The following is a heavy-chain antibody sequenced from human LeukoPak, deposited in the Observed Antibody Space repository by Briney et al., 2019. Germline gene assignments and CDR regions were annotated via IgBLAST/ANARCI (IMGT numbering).Heavy chain of an antibody. Sequence: GGSLRLSCAASGFTFRSYSMNWVRQAPGKGLEWLSYISSTSSAIYYADSLKGRFTISRDNAKNSLYLQMDSLRDEDTAVYYCARVIGSYGDSAYWGQGTLVTVPS. CDR3: ARVIGSYGDSAY. D-gene: IGHD3-16*01. CDR2: ISSTSSAI. J-gene: IGHJ4*02. CDR1: GFTFRSYS. V-gene: IGHV3-48*02.